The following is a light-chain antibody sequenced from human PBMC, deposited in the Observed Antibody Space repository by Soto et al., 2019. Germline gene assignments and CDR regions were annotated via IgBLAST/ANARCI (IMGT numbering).Light chain of an antibody. CDR3: CSYAGGYTHAV. CDR2: DVS. CDR1: SSDVGGYDF. J-gene: IGLJ2*01. V-gene: IGLV2-11*01. Sequence: QSALTQPASVSGSPGQSITISCTGTSSDVGGYDFVSWYRQYPGQAPKLMIYDVSKRPSGVPDRFSGSKSGNTASLTISGLQAEDEADYYCCSYAGGYTHAVFGGGTKLTVL.